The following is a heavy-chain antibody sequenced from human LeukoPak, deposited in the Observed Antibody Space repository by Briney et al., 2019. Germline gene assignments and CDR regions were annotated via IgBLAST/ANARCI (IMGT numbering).Heavy chain of an antibody. CDR1: GFTFSSYG. D-gene: IGHD3-22*01. J-gene: IGHJ4*02. V-gene: IGHV3-23*01. CDR2: ISGSGGST. CDR3: AKDRAGITMIVVVMGY. Sequence: PGGSLRLSCAASGFTFSSYGMSWVRQAPGKGLEWVSAISGSGGSTYYADSVKGRFTISRDNSKNTLYLQMNSLRAEDTAVYYCAKDRAGITMIVVVMGYWGQGTLVTVSS.